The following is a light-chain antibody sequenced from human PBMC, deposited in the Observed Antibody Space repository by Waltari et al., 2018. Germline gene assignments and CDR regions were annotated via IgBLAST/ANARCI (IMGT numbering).Light chain of an antibody. V-gene: IGKV4-1*01. CDR2: WAS. J-gene: IGKJ1*01. CDR1: QSILDSSNKRNY. CDR3: QQYYSSPPAWT. Sequence: DIVMTQSPDSLAVSLGERATIKCKSSQSILDSSNKRNYLGWYQQKPGQPPKLLIYWASNREFGVPDRFRGSGSGTDFTLTINSLQPEDVAVYYCQQYYSSPPAWTFGQGTKVEIK.